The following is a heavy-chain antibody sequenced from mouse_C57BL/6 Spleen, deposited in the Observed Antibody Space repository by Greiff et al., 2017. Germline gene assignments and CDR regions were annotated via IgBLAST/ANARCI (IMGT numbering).Heavy chain of an antibody. V-gene: IGHV1-80*01. Sequence: QVQLQQSGAELVRPGSSVKISCKASGYAFSRYWMNWVKQRPGQGLEWIGQIYPGDGDTNYNGKFKGKATLTADKSSSTAYMQLSSLTSEDSAVYFCAPRIYYECYYVMHYWSQGTSVTVSS. CDR3: APRIYYECYYVMHY. J-gene: IGHJ4*01. CDR1: GYAFSRYW. CDR2: IYPGDGDT. D-gene: IGHD1-1*01.